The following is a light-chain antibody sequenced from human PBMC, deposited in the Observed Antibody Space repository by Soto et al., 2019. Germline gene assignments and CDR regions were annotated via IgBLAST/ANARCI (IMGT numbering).Light chain of an antibody. CDR3: LQDYSYPLT. Sequence: AIQMTQSPSSLSASVGDRVSITCRASQGSRNDLGCYQQKPGKAPNLLIYAASSLQSGVPSRFSDSGSGTEFTLTISSLQPEDFATYFCLQDYSYPLTFGGGTKVEIK. CDR1: QGSRND. CDR2: AAS. V-gene: IGKV1-6*01. J-gene: IGKJ4*01.